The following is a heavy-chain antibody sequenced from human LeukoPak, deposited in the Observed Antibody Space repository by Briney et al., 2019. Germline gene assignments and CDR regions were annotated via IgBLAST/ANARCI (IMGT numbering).Heavy chain of an antibody. J-gene: IGHJ4*02. Sequence: SETLSLTRDVSGSSITSDYFWGWIRQPPGKGLEWIATIYYSWGMYFNPSLKSRVTISLDASKNQYSLKMTSPTAADTAIYYCARNVTAGFFDYWGQGILVTVSS. CDR1: GSSITSDYF. CDR2: IYYSWGM. CDR3: ARNVTAGFFDY. V-gene: IGHV4-38-2*01. D-gene: IGHD1-1*01.